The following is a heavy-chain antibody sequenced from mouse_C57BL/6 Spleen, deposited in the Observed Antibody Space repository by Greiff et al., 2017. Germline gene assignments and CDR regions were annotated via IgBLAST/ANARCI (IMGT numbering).Heavy chain of an antibody. J-gene: IGHJ4*01. V-gene: IGHV1-69*01. Sequence: VQLQQSGAELVMPGASVKLSCKASGYTFTSYWMHWVKQRPGQGLEWIGEIDPSDSYTNYNQKFKGKSTLTVDKSSSTAYMQLSSLTSEDSAVYYCARERDSSGYVAMDYWGQGTSVTVSS. D-gene: IGHD3-2*02. CDR3: ARERDSSGYVAMDY. CDR1: GYTFTSYW. CDR2: IDPSDSYT.